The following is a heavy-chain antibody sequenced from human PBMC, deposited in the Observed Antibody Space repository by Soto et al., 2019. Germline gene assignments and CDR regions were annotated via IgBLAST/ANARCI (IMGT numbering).Heavy chain of an antibody. Sequence: GGSLRLSCAASGFTFSSYSMNWVRQAPGEGLEWVSSISSSSSYIYYADSVKCRFTISRDNAKNSLYLQMNSLRAEDTDVYYCARDREVDIVVVPAPYYYGMDVWGQGTTVTVSS. V-gene: IGHV3-21*01. CDR1: GFTFSSYS. CDR2: ISSSSSYI. J-gene: IGHJ6*02. CDR3: ARDREVDIVVVPAPYYYGMDV. D-gene: IGHD2-2*01.